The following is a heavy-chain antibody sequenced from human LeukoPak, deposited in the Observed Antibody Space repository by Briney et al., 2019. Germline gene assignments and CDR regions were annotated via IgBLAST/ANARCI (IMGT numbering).Heavy chain of an antibody. Sequence: PSETLSLTCTVSGYSISSSYYWGWIRQPPGKGLEWIGSIYHSGSTYYNPSLKSRVTISVDTSKNQFSLKLSSVTAADTAVYYCARDIAAAGTNDYWGQGTLVTVSS. CDR2: IYHSGST. CDR1: GYSISSSYY. J-gene: IGHJ4*02. D-gene: IGHD6-13*01. CDR3: ARDIAAAGTNDY. V-gene: IGHV4-38-2*02.